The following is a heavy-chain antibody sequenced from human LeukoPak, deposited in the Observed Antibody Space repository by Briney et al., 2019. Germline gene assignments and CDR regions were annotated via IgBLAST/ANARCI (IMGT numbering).Heavy chain of an antibody. J-gene: IGHJ4*02. CDR1: GFTLSSSE. CDR3: ARGGEGLRLGELSFFASDY. CDR2: ISASGGST. Sequence: PGGSLRLSCAASGFTLSSSEISWVRQAPGKGLEWVSGISASGGSTYYADSVKGRFTISRDNSKNTLYLQMNSLRAEDTAVYYCARGGEGLRLGELSFFASDYWGQGTLVTVSS. V-gene: IGHV3-23*01. D-gene: IGHD3-16*02.